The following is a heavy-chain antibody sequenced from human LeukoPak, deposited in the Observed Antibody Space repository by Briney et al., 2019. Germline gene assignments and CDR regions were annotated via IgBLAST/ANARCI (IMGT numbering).Heavy chain of an antibody. Sequence: ASVKVSCKASGYTFTNYDINWVRQATGQGLEWMGWMNRNSGNTGYAQKFQGRVIMTRNTSISTAYMELSSLRSEDTAVYYCARNQRAIYDSSGYWSNWFDPWGQGTLVTVSS. V-gene: IGHV1-8*01. CDR1: GYTFTNYD. D-gene: IGHD3-22*01. CDR3: ARNQRAIYDSSGYWSNWFDP. J-gene: IGHJ5*02. CDR2: MNRNSGNT.